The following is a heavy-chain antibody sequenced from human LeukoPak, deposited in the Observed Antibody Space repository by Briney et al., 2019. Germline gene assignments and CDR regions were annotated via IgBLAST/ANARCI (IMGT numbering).Heavy chain of an antibody. CDR2: TYYRSKWYN. Sequence: SQTLSLTCAISGDSVSGNSTAYNWIRQSPSRGLEWLGRTYYRSKWYNDYAVSVKSRITINPDTSKNQLSLQLNSVTPDDTAVYYCARGGQGDGYSADAAFDFWGQGTMVTVSS. CDR1: GDSVSGNSTA. CDR3: ARGGQGDGYSADAAFDF. V-gene: IGHV6-1*01. J-gene: IGHJ3*01. D-gene: IGHD5-24*01.